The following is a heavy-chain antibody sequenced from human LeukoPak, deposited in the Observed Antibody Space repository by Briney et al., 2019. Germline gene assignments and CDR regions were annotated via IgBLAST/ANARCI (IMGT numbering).Heavy chain of an antibody. D-gene: IGHD3-9*01. V-gene: IGHV3-23*01. Sequence: PGGSLRLSCAASGFTFSSYAMSWVRQAPGKGLEWVSAISGSGGSTYYADSVKGRFTISRDNSKNTLYLQMNSLRAEDTAVYYYAKGPFPVLTGYNDYWGQGTLVTVSS. CDR3: AKGPFPVLTGYNDY. J-gene: IGHJ4*02. CDR2: ISGSGGST. CDR1: GFTFSSYA.